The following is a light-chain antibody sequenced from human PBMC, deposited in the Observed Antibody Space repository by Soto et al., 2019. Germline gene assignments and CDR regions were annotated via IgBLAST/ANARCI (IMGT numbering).Light chain of an antibody. V-gene: IGKV1-5*03. Sequence: DIQMTQSPSTLSESVGDRVTITCRASQSITDWLAWYQQKPGKAPKFLIYKASNLEGGVPSRFSGSGSGTEITLTISSVQPDDFATYYCQYWDDYSWTFGQGTKVEIK. CDR3: QYWDDYSWT. CDR1: QSITDW. J-gene: IGKJ1*01. CDR2: KAS.